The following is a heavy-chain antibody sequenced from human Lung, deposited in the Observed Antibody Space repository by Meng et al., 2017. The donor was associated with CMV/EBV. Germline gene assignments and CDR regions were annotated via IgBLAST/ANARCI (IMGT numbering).Heavy chain of an antibody. CDR1: GDSISSSSYY. J-gene: IGHJ4*02. CDR3: ATDQQYSSSIY. D-gene: IGHD6-6*01. V-gene: IGHV4-39*07. Sequence: LXXTVSGDSISSSSYYWGWIRQPPGKGLEWIGSIYYSGSTNYNPSLKSRVTISIDTSKNQFSLKLSSVTAADTAVYYCATDQQYSSSIYWGQGTVVPVSS. CDR2: IYYSGST.